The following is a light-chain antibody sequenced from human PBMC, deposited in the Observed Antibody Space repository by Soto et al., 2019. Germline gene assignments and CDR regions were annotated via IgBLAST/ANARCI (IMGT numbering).Light chain of an antibody. CDR2: GAS. J-gene: IGKJ2*02. CDR3: QQYGSSPPCT. CDR1: QSVSSSY. V-gene: IGKV3-20*01. Sequence: EIVLTQSPGTLSLSPGERATLSCRASQSVSSSYLAWYQQKPGQAPRLLIYGASSRATGIPDRFSGSGSGTDFPLTISRLEPEDVAVYYCQQYGSSPPCTFGQGTKLEIK.